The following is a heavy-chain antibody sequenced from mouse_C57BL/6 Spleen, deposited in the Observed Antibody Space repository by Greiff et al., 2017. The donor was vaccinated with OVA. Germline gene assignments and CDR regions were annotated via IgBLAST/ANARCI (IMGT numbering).Heavy chain of an antibody. CDR3: ARRDEQEGD. CDR2: INPSTGGT. V-gene: IGHV1-42*01. J-gene: IGHJ2*01. CDR1: GYSFTGYY. D-gene: IGHD3-3*01. Sequence: VQLQQSGPELVKPGASVKISCKASGYSFTGYYMNWVKQSPEKSLEWIGEINPSTGGTTYNQTFKAKATLTVDKSSSTAYMQLQSLTSEDSAVDYCARRDEQEGDWGQGTTLTVSS.